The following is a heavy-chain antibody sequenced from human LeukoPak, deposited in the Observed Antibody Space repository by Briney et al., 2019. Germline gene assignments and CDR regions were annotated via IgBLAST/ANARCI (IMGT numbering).Heavy chain of an antibody. CDR2: INHSGST. J-gene: IGHJ6*03. D-gene: IGHD6-6*01. V-gene: IGHV4-34*01. Sequence: SETLSVTCAVYGGSFSDYHWTWIRQPPGKGLEWIGEINHSGSTNYNPSLKSRVTISVDTSKNQFSLKVTSVIAADTAVYYCARGQLVRSYYYYYMDVWGKGTTVTVS. CDR1: GGSFSDYH. CDR3: ARGQLVRSYYYYYMDV.